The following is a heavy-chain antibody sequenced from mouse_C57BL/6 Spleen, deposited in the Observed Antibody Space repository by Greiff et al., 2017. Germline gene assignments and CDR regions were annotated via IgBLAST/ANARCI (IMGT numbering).Heavy chain of an antibody. CDR2: INPSSGYT. CDR1: GYTFTSYT. J-gene: IGHJ2*01. CDR3: AKGDRSNSYYFDY. Sequence: QVHVKQSGAELARPGASVKMSCKASGYTFTSYTMHWVKQRPGQGLEWIGYINPSSGYTKYNQKFKDKATLTADKSSSTAYMQLSSLTSEDSAVYYCAKGDRSNSYYFDYWGQGTTLTVSS. V-gene: IGHV1-4*01. D-gene: IGHD2-5*01.